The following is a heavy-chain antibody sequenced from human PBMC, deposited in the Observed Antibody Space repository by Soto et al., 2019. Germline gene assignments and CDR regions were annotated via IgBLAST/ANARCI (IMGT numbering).Heavy chain of an antibody. V-gene: IGHV4-39*01. CDR1: GGSISSSSYY. D-gene: IGHD4-17*01. J-gene: IGHJ4*02. CDR2: IYYSGST. CDR3: ARPNDYGDYIFDY. Sequence: SETLSLTCTVSGGSISSSSYYWGWIRQPPGKGLEWIGSIYYSGSTYYNPSLKSRVTISVDTSKNQFSLKLSSVTAADTAVYYCARPNDYGDYIFDYRGQGTLVTVSS.